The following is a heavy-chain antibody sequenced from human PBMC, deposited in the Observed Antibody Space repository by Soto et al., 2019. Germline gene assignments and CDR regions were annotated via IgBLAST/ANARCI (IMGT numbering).Heavy chain of an antibody. V-gene: IGHV1-2*02. D-gene: IGHD1-26*01. CDR2: INPNSGGT. J-gene: IGHJ4*02. CDR1: GYTFTGYY. Sequence: QVQLVQSGAEVKKPGASVKVSCKASGYTFTGYYMHWVRQAPGQGLEWMGWINPNSGGTNYAQKFQGRVTITADKSTSTAYMEVRNLRSDDTAVYYCARGWETVGSTTPFAYWGQGTLVTVSS. CDR3: ARGWETVGSTTPFAY.